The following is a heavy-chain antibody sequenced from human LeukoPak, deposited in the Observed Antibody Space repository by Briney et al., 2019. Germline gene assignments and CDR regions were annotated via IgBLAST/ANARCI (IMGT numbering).Heavy chain of an antibody. CDR1: GGSISSSSYY. CDR2: IYYSGST. Sequence: SETLSLTYTVSGGSISSSSYYWGWIRQPPGKGLEWIGSIYYSGSTYYNPSLKSRVTMSVDTSKNQFSLKLSSVTAADTAVYYCARDLPYYYGMDVWGQGTTVTVSS. J-gene: IGHJ6*02. V-gene: IGHV4-39*07. CDR3: ARDLPYYYGMDV.